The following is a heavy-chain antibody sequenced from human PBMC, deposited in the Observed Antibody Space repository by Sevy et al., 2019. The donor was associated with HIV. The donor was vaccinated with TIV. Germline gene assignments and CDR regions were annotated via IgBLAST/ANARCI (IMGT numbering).Heavy chain of an antibody. CDR1: GFTFSSYA. V-gene: IGHV3-30*04. J-gene: IGHJ4*02. D-gene: IGHD3-22*01. Sequence: GGSLRLSCAASGFTFSSYAMHWVRQAPGKGLEWVAVISSDGSNKYNADSVKGRFTISRDNSKKTLDLQMNSLRAEDTAVYYCARASYYYDSGGYHYGDYFDYWGQGTLVTVSS. CDR3: ARASYYYDSGGYHYGDYFDY. CDR2: ISSDGSNK.